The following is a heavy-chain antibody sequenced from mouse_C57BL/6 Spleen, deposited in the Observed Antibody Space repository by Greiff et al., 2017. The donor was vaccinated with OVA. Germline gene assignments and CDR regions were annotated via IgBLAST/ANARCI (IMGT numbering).Heavy chain of an antibody. V-gene: IGHV1-64*01. Sequence: QVQLQQPGAELVKPGASVKLSCKASGYTFTSYWMHWVKQRPGQGLEWIGMIHPNSGSTNYNEKFKSKATLTVDKSSSTAYMQLSSLTSEDSAVYDCASITTVVATGDYWGQGTTLTVSS. J-gene: IGHJ2*01. D-gene: IGHD1-1*01. CDR2: IHPNSGST. CDR3: ASITTVVATGDY. CDR1: GYTFTSYW.